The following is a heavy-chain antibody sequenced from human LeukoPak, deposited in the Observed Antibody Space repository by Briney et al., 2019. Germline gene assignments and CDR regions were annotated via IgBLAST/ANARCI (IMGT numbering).Heavy chain of an antibody. J-gene: IGHJ3*02. CDR3: AREMPSDAFDI. CDR2: INKDGSEK. V-gene: IGHV3-7*01. D-gene: IGHD2-2*01. Sequence: GGSLRLSCAASGFTFNNYWMSWVRQAPGKGLEWVANINKDGSEKYYVDSVKGRFTISRDNSKNTLYLQMNSLRAEDTAVYYCAREMPSDAFDIWGQGTMVTVSS. CDR1: GFTFNNYW.